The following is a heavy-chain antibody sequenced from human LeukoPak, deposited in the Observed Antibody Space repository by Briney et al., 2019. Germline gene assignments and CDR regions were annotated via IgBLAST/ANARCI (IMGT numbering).Heavy chain of an antibody. CDR3: ARGHDYFDY. CDR2: INPDGSGR. J-gene: IGHJ4*02. CDR1: GFTFSSYS. V-gene: IGHV3-7*01. Sequence: GGSLRLSCAASGFTFSSYSMNWVRQAPGKGLEWVANINPDGSGRFYVDSVRGRFIISRDNAKNLLFLQVNSLRAEDTAVYYCARGHDYFDYWGQGTLVTVSS.